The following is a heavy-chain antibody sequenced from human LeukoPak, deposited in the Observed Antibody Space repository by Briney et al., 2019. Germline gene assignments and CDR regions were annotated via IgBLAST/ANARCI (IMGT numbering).Heavy chain of an antibody. CDR1: GGSISSSSYY. CDR2: IYYSGST. CDR3: AVTIAARPDDWFDP. Sequence: SETLSLTCTVSGGSISSSSYYWGWIRQPPGKGLEWIGSIYYSGSTYYNPSLKSRVTISVDTSKNQFSLKLSSVTAADTAVYYCAVTIAARPDDWFDPWGQGTLVTVSS. V-gene: IGHV4-39*01. D-gene: IGHD6-6*01. J-gene: IGHJ5*02.